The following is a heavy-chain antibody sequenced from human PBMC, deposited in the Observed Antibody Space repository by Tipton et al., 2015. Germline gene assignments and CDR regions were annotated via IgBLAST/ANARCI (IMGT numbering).Heavy chain of an antibody. D-gene: IGHD2-15*01. V-gene: IGHV4-59*01. J-gene: IGHJ6*02. CDR2: IQYSGGT. CDR3: ARDLEQSLVV. CDR1: SVFIINYY. Sequence: TLSLTCNVSSVFIINYYWSCIQQPPGKELQWIGYIQYSGGTNYNPSLESRVSMSVDTSKTQFSLEMRSVTATDTAVYYCARDLEQSLVVWGPRTT.